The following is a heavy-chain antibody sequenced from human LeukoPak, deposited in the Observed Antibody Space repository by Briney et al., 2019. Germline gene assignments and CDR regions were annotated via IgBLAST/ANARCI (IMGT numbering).Heavy chain of an antibody. D-gene: IGHD3-9*01. Sequence: SETLSLTCTVSGASMSDYYWSWIRQPPGKGLEWIGYIYYSGSTNHSPSLKSRVTISVETSRNRFSLKLTSVTAADTAVYYCATTDHDTLIGYQGAYDYWGQGTLVTVSS. V-gene: IGHV4-59*08. CDR3: ATTDHDTLIGYQGAYDY. J-gene: IGHJ4*02. CDR1: GASMSDYY. CDR2: IYYSGST.